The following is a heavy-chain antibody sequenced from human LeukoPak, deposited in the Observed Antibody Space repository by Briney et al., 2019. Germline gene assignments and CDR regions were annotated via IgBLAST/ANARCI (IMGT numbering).Heavy chain of an antibody. CDR2: IYHSGST. V-gene: IGHV4-4*02. CDR1: GGSISSSNW. CDR3: ARAPAPYYYGSGSPLPFDY. J-gene: IGHJ4*02. Sequence: SETLSLTCAVSGGSISSSNWWSWVRQPPGKGLEWIGEIYHSGSTNYNPSLKSRVTISVDKSKNQFSLKLSSVTAADTAVYYCARAPAPYYYGSGSPLPFDYWGQGTLVTVSS. D-gene: IGHD3-10*01.